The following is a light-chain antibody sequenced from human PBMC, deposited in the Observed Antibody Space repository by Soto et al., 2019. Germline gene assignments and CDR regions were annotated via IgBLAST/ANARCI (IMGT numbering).Light chain of an antibody. CDR2: DAS. J-gene: IGKJ4*01. CDR1: QTVRNNY. CDR3: QQFSSYPLT. Sequence: ERVLPPSPGTMSFSPLSRAPISCLASQTVRNNYLAWYQQKPGQAPRLLIYDASSRATGIPDRFSGGGSGTDFTLTISRLEPEDFAVYYCQQFSSYPLTCGGGTKVDIK. V-gene: IGKV3-20*01.